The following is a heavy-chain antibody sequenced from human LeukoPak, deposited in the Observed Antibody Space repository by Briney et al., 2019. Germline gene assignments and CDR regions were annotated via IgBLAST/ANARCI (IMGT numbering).Heavy chain of an antibody. D-gene: IGHD3-22*01. CDR1: GGSISSGGYS. CDR2: SYHSGST. CDR3: AIGSYYYDSGGYYFPY. V-gene: IGHV4-30-2*01. J-gene: IGHJ4*02. Sequence: TLSLTCAVSGGSISSGGYSWSWIRQPPGKGLEWIGYSYHSGSTYYNPSLKSRVTISVDRSKNHFSLKLSSVTAADTAVYYCAIGSYYYDSGGYYFPYWGQGTLVTVSS.